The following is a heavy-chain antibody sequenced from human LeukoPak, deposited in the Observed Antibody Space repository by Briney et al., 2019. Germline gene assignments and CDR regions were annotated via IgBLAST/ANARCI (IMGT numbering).Heavy chain of an antibody. V-gene: IGHV3-23*01. CDR2: ISGSDT. Sequence: GGSLRLPCSASGIDVSKCTMSWVRQAPGKGLEWVSGISGSDTFYADFVKGRFTISRDKSRNTVFLQMNTLRVEDGATYYCATLYEIYGDFWGPGTLVTVSS. CDR1: GIDVSKCT. J-gene: IGHJ4*02. D-gene: IGHD2/OR15-2a*01. CDR3: ATLYEIYGDF.